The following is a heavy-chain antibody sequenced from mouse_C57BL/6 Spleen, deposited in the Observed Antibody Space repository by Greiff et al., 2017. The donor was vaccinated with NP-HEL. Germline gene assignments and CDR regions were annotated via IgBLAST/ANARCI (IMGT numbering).Heavy chain of an antibody. CDR2: IYPSDSET. CDR1: GYTFTSSW. CDR3: ARYTTVQDY. D-gene: IGHD1-1*01. V-gene: IGHV1-61*01. Sequence: QVQLQQPGAELVRPGSSVKLSCKASGYTFTSSWMDWVKQRPGQGLEWIGNIYPSDSETHYNQKFKDKATLTVDKSSSTAYMQLSSLTSEDSAVYYCARYTTVQDYWGQGTTLTVSS. J-gene: IGHJ2*01.